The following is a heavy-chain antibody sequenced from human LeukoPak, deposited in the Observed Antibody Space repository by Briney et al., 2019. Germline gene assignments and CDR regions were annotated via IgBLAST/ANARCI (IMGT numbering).Heavy chain of an antibody. J-gene: IGHJ4*02. CDR2: ILYDEK. Sequence: PGRSLRLSCAASGFTFSSFGMHWLPQAPGRGLEWVALILYDEKYYADSVKGRFTISRDNSKNIVYLQMDSLRVEDTAVYYGARYCSGGCYSGVDYCGQGTLVTVPS. CDR3: ARYCSGGCYSGVDY. D-gene: IGHD2-15*01. V-gene: IGHV3-33*05. CDR1: GFTFSSFG.